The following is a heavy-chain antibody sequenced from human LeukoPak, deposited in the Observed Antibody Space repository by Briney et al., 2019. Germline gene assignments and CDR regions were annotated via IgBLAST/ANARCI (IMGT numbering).Heavy chain of an antibody. CDR3: AKGGAVSSKSITLIRGTRKYYYYMDV. CDR1: GFTFSSYG. D-gene: IGHD3-10*01. J-gene: IGHJ6*03. V-gene: IGHV3-30*02. Sequence: GGSLRLSCAASGFTFSSYGVHWVRQAPGEGLDWVAFIRYDGSNKYYADSVKGRFTISRDNSKNTLYLQMNSLRAEDTAVYYCAKGGAVSSKSITLIRGTRKYYYYMDVWGKGTTVTISS. CDR2: IRYDGSNK.